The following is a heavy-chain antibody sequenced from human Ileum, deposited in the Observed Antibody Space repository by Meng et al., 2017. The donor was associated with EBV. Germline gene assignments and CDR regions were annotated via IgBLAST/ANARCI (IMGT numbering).Heavy chain of an antibody. J-gene: IGHJ4*02. CDR1: GDSIGSDIW. Sequence: QVLLTGSGPGLVKPSGTPSLTCTVPGDSIGSDIWWSWVRQPPGKGLEWIGEVYHRGDTNYNPSLKSRVDISVDKSKNQFYLSLFSVTAADTAVYYCGRDQGRELINHWGQGTLVTVSS. D-gene: IGHD1-7*01. CDR3: GRDQGRELINH. CDR2: VYHRGDT. V-gene: IGHV4-4*02.